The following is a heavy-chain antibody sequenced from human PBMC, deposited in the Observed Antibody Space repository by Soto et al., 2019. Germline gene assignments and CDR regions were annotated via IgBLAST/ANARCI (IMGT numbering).Heavy chain of an antibody. CDR1: GFSPSTSGLG. V-gene: IGHV2-5*02. D-gene: IGHD3-22*01. J-gene: IGHJ4*02. Sequence: QITLKESGPTQVKPTQSLTLTCTFSGFSPSTSGLGVGWIRKPPGKALDWLALIYWDDDKRYSPSLRTRLTITKDTSKNQVVLIMTNMDPADTATYYCAHNHYYDTNFWGQGTLVTVSS. CDR2: IYWDDDK. CDR3: AHNHYYDTNF.